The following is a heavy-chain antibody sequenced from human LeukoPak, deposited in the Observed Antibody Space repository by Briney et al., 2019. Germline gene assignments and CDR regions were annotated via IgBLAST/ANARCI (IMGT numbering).Heavy chain of an antibody. CDR1: GFTFSNYW. CDR3: ARGGGYSYGRHDY. J-gene: IGHJ4*02. D-gene: IGHD5-18*01. Sequence: GGSLRLSCAASGFTFSNYWMYWVRQGPGKGLVWVSRSNGDGSVTTYADSVKGRFTISRDNAKNTLYLQMSSLGAEDTAVYYCARGGGYSYGRHDYWGQGTLVTVSS. CDR2: SNGDGSVT. V-gene: IGHV3-74*01.